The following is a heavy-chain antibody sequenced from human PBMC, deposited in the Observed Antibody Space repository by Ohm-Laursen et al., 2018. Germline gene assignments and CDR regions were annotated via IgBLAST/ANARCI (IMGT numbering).Heavy chain of an antibody. D-gene: IGHD3-9*01. J-gene: IGHJ6*02. Sequence: TLSLTCAVSGGSISSYYWSWIRQPPGKGLEWIGYIYYSGSTNYNPSLKSRVTISVDTSKSQFSLKLSSVTAADTAVYYCARNRLVTTPYYYYYGMDVWGQGTTVTVSS. CDR2: IYYSGST. CDR1: GGSISSYY. CDR3: ARNRLVTTPYYYYYGMDV. V-gene: IGHV4-59*01.